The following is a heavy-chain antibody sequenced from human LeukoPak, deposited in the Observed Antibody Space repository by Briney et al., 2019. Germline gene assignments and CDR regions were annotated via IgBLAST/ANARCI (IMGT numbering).Heavy chain of an antibody. Sequence: PSETLSLTCAVYGGSFSGYYWSWIRQPPGKGLEWIGEINHSGSTNYNPSLKSRVTISVDTSKNQFSLKLSSVTAADTAVYYCARGNWNYGLTPTRTRDMDVWGKGTTVTVSS. CDR3: ARGNWNYGLTPTRTRDMDV. D-gene: IGHD1-7*01. CDR1: GGSFSGYY. J-gene: IGHJ6*03. V-gene: IGHV4-34*01. CDR2: INHSGST.